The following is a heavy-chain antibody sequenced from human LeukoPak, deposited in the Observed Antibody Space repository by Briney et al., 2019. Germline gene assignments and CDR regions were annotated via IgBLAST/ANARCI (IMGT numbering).Heavy chain of an antibody. CDR3: ARGLYDFWSGRRFGMDV. CDR2: IYTSGST. V-gene: IGHV4-4*07. CDR1: GGSISSYY. Sequence: KPSETLSLTCTVSGGSISSYYWSWIRQPAGKGLEWIGRIYTSGSTNYNPSLESRVTISVDTSKNQFSLKLSSVTAADTAVYYCARGLYDFWSGRRFGMDVWGQGTTVTVSS. J-gene: IGHJ6*02. D-gene: IGHD3-3*01.